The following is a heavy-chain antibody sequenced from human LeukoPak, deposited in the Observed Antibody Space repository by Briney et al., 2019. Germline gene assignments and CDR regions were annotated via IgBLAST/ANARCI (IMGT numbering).Heavy chain of an antibody. J-gene: IGHJ6*02. V-gene: IGHV4-61*01. D-gene: IGHD3-3*01. CDR2: IYYSGST. Sequence: NTSETLSLTCTVSGGSVSSGSYYWRWIRQPPGKGLEWIGYIYYSGSTNYNPSLKSRVTISVDTSKNQFSLKLSSVTAADTAVYYCARGIWSPYYGMDVWGQGTTVTVSS. CDR1: GGSVSSGSYY. CDR3: ARGIWSPYYGMDV.